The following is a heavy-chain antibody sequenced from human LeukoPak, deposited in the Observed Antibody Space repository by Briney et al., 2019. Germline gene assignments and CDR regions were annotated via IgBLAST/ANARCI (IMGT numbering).Heavy chain of an antibody. CDR3: AGGGLQLWGPNF. CDR1: GFTFSSYE. V-gene: IGHV3-48*03. Sequence: PGGSLRLSCAASGFTFSSYEMNWVRQAPGKGLEWVSYISSSGSTIYYADSVKGRFTISRDNAKNSLYLQMNRLRAEDTAVCYCAGGGLQLWGPNFGGQGTLVTVSS. CDR2: ISSSGSTI. J-gene: IGHJ4*02. D-gene: IGHD5-18*01.